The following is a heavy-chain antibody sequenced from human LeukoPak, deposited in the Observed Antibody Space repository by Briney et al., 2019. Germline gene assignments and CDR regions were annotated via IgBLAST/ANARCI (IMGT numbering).Heavy chain of an antibody. CDR1: GLTVSSSF. CDR2: LYSDGST. Sequence: GGSLRLSCAVSGLTVSSSFMSWVRQAPGKGLEWVSVLYSDGSTYYADSGKGRFTIPRDNSENTLYLQMNSLRGEDTAVYYCAREGDHWGLAPDYYFDYWGQGTLVTVSS. CDR3: AREGDHWGLAPDYYFDY. V-gene: IGHV3-66*02. D-gene: IGHD3-16*01. J-gene: IGHJ4*02.